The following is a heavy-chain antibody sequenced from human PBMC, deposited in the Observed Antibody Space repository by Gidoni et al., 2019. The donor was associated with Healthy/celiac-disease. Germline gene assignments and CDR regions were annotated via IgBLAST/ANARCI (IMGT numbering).Heavy chain of an antibody. D-gene: IGHD1-7*01. Sequence: QVQLQQWGAGLLKPSETLSLTCAVYGGSFSGYYWSWIRQPPGKGLEWIGEINHSGSTNYNPSLKSRVTISVDTSKNQFSLKLSSVTAADTAVYYCASFLDITGTTYYDQGYGSFDYWGQGTLVTVSS. J-gene: IGHJ4*02. CDR2: INHSGST. V-gene: IGHV4-34*01. CDR3: ASFLDITGTTYYDQGYGSFDY. CDR1: GGSFSGYY.